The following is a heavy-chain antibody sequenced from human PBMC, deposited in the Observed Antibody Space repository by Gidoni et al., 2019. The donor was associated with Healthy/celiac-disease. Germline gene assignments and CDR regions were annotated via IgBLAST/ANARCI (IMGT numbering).Heavy chain of an antibody. CDR1: GGSISSYY. CDR3: ARGRQGFRYFDY. J-gene: IGHJ4*02. V-gene: IGHV4-59*01. Sequence: QVQLQASGPGLVTPSEPLSLTCTVSGGSISSYYWSWIRQPPGKGLEWIGYIYYSGSTNYNPSLKSRVTISVDTSKNQFSLKLSSVTAADTAVYYCARGRQGFRYFDYWGQGTLVTVSS. CDR2: IYYSGST.